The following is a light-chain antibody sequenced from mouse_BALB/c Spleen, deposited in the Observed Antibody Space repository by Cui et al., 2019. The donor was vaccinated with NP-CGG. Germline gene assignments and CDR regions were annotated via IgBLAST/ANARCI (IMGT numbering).Light chain of an antibody. V-gene: IGLV1*01. CDR3: ALWYSNHWV. Sequence: QAVVTQESALTTPPVETVTLTCRSSTGAITTSNYANWVQEKPDHLFTGLTGGTNNRAPGVPARFSGALIGDKAALTITGAQTEDEAIFFCALWYSNHWVFGGGTKLTVL. CDR2: GTN. J-gene: IGLJ1*01. CDR1: TGAITTSNY.